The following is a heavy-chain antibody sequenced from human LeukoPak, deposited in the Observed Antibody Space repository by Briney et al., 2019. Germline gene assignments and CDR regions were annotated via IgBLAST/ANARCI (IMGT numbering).Heavy chain of an antibody. J-gene: IGHJ4*02. CDR1: GFPFSAYW. D-gene: IGHD2-15*01. Sequence: GGSLRLSCSASGFPFSAYWMSWVRQAPGKGLEWVANITQDGSEKYYVDSVKGRFTISRDSAKNSLYLQMTSLRVEDTAVYYCARLVGNYFAYWGQGTLVTVSS. CDR3: ARLVGNYFAY. V-gene: IGHV3-7*05. CDR2: ITQDGSEK.